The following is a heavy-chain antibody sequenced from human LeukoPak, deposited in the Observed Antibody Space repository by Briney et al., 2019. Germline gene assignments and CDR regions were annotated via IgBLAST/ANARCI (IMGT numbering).Heavy chain of an antibody. CDR2: IYSGGST. J-gene: IGHJ4*02. D-gene: IGHD3-22*01. CDR1: GFTVSSNY. Sequence: GGSLRLSCAASGFTVSSNYMSWVRQAPGKGLEWVSVIYSGGSTYYADSVKGRFTISRDNSKNTLYLQMNSLRAEDTAVYYCARDKGNYYDSSGYYYANYFDYWGQGTLVTVSS. V-gene: IGHV3-66*01. CDR3: ARDKGNYYDSSGYYYANYFDY.